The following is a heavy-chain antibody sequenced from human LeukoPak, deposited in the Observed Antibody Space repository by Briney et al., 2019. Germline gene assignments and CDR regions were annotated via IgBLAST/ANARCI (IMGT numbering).Heavy chain of an antibody. V-gene: IGHV3-30*04. Sequence: GGSLRLSCAASGFTFSSYAMHWVRQAPGKGLEWVAVISYDGSNKYYADSVKGRFTISRDNSKNTLYLQMNSLRAEDTAVYYCARDGAYCSGGSCYSWAFDIWGQGTMVTVSS. D-gene: IGHD2-15*01. CDR3: ARDGAYCSGGSCYSWAFDI. CDR1: GFTFSSYA. CDR2: ISYDGSNK. J-gene: IGHJ3*02.